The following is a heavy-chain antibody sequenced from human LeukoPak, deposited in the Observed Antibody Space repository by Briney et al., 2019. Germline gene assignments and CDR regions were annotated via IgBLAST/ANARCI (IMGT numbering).Heavy chain of an antibody. CDR3: ASYYASGVSAYDYFGMDV. CDR2: MYHNRGT. D-gene: IGHD3-10*01. CDR1: GYSISSGYY. Sequence: SETLSLTCAVSGYSISSGYYWGWIRQPPGKGLEWIGSMYHNRGTYYNPSLKSRVTISMDTSKNQFSLRLSSVTAADTAVYYCASYYASGVSAYDYFGMDVWGKGTTVTVSS. V-gene: IGHV4-38-2*01. J-gene: IGHJ6*04.